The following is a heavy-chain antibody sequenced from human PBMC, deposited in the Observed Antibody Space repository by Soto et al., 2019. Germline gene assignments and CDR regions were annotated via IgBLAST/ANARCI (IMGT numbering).Heavy chain of an antibody. CDR2: ISAYNGNT. V-gene: IGHV1-18*01. Sequence: QVQLVQSGAEVKKPGASVKVSCKASGYTFTSYGISWVRQAPGQGLEWMGWISAYNGNTNYAQKLQGRVTMTTETYTSTADMEVRSLRSDDTAVYYCARDSRRFEYSSPPYFDYWGQGTLVTVSS. D-gene: IGHD6-6*01. J-gene: IGHJ4*02. CDR3: ARDSRRFEYSSPPYFDY. CDR1: GYTFTSYG.